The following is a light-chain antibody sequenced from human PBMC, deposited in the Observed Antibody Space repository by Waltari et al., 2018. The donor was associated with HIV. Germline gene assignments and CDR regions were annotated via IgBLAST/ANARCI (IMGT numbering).Light chain of an antibody. CDR1: SGSIASNY. Sequence: NFMLTQPHSVSESPGKTVTISCTGSSGSIASNYVQWYQQRPGSAPTTVIYEDNQRPSGVPDRFSGSIDSSSNSASLTISGLKTEDEADYYCQSYDSSNNSYVFGTGTKVTVL. CDR3: QSYDSSNNSYV. CDR2: EDN. J-gene: IGLJ1*01. V-gene: IGLV6-57*02.